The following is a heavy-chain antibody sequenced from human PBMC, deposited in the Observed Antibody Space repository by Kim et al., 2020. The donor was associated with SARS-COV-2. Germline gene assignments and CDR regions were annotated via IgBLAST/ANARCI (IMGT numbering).Heavy chain of an antibody. D-gene: IGHD3-3*01. Sequence: GGSLRLSCAASGFTFSSYGMHWVRQAPGKGLEWVAVISYDGSHKYYADSVKGRFTISRDTSKNTLYLQMNSLRAEDTAVYYCAKEGLLAIFGVVIENPHYGLDVWGQGTTVTVSS. CDR2: ISYDGSHK. V-gene: IGHV3-30*18. CDR1: GFTFSSYG. J-gene: IGHJ6*02. CDR3: AKEGLLAIFGVVIENPHYGLDV.